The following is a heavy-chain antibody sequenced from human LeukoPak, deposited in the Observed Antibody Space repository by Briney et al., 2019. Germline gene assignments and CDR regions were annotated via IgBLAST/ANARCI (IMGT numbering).Heavy chain of an antibody. CDR3: ARQTSGYSSSWPPDWFDP. D-gene: IGHD6-13*01. CDR1: GGSISSGGYY. Sequence: SQTLSLTCTVSGGSISSGGYYWSWIRQHPGTGLEWIGSIYYSGSTYYNPSLKSRVTISVDTSKNQFSLKLSSVTATDTAVYYCARQTSGYSSSWPPDWFDPWGQGTLVTVSS. V-gene: IGHV4-39*01. CDR2: IYYSGST. J-gene: IGHJ5*02.